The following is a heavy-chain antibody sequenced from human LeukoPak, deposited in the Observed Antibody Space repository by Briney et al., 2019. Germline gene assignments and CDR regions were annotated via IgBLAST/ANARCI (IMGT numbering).Heavy chain of an antibody. CDR3: ARERHEYGAFDY. J-gene: IGHJ4*02. V-gene: IGHV1-69*06. CDR2: IIPIFGTT. CDR1: GGSFSSSP. D-gene: IGHD4-17*01. Sequence: PVKVSCKASGGSFSSSPISWVRQAPGQGLEWMGGIIPIFGTTNYAQKFQGRVTVTADKSTGAAYMELSSLRSDDTAVCYCARERHEYGAFDYWGQGTLVTVSS.